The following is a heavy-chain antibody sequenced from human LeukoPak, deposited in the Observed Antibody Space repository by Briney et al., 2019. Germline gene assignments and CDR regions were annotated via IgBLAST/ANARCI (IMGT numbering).Heavy chain of an antibody. Sequence: PGRSLRLSCTASGLTFGDYAMSWVRQAPGKGLEWVGFIRSKAYGGTTEYAASVKGRFTISRDDSKSIAYLQMNSLKTEDTAVYYCTRVYYDFWSGPDYWGQGTLVTVSS. J-gene: IGHJ4*02. CDR3: TRVYYDFWSGPDY. D-gene: IGHD3-3*01. CDR2: IRSKAYGGTT. V-gene: IGHV3-49*04. CDR1: GLTFGDYA.